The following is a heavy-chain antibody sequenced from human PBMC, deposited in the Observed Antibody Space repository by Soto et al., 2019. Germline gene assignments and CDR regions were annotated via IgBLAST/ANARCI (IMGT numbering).Heavy chain of an antibody. CDR1: GGTFSSYA. D-gene: IGHD5-12*01. CDR3: ARDRRDGYDNYYYYGMDV. V-gene: IGHV1-69*12. CDR2: IIPIFGTA. J-gene: IGHJ6*02. Sequence: QVQLVQSGAEVKKPGSSVKVSCKASGGTFSSYAISWVRQAPGQGLEWMGVIIPIFGTANYAQKFQGRVTITADESTSTAYMELSSLRSEDTAVYYCARDRRDGYDNYYYYGMDVWGQGTKVTVSS.